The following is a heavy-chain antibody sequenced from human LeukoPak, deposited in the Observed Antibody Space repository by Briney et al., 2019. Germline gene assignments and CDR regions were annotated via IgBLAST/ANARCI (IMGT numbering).Heavy chain of an antibody. CDR3: ARAGFSFSDYSGSFFDY. V-gene: IGHV3-48*01. D-gene: IGHD3-10*01. J-gene: IGHJ4*02. CDR2: ISRSSSTI. CDR1: GFTFSSYS. Sequence: GGSLRLSCAASGFTFSSYSMNWVRQAPGKGLEWVSYISRSSSTIYYADSVKGRFTISRDNAKNSLYLQMNSLRAEDTAVYYCARAGFSFSDYSGSFFDYWGQGTLVTVSS.